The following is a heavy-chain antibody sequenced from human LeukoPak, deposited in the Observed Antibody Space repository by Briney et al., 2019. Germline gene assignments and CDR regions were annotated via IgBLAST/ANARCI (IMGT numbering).Heavy chain of an antibody. J-gene: IGHJ4*02. CDR1: GFTFSSYW. CDR3: AKDRHYGSGSPVDY. V-gene: IGHV3-7*01. Sequence: PGGSLRLSCAASGFTFSSYWMSWVRQPPGKGLEWVANIKQDGSEKYYVDSVKGRFTISRDNAKNSLFLQMNSLRAEDTAVYYCAKDRHYGSGSPVDYWGQGTLVTVSS. CDR2: IKQDGSEK. D-gene: IGHD3-10*01.